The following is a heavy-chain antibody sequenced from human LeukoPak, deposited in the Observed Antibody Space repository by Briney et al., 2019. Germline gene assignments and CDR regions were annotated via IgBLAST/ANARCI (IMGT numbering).Heavy chain of an antibody. J-gene: IGHJ4*02. V-gene: IGHV1-69*01. D-gene: IGHD2-2*01. CDR1: GGTLSSYA. Sequence: SVKVSCKASGGTLSSYAISWVRQAPGQGLEWMGGIIPIFGTANYAQKFQGRVTITADESTSTAYMELSSLRSEDTAVYYCARDRAVGYCSSTSCPYYFDYWGQGTLVTVSS. CDR3: ARDRAVGYCSSTSCPYYFDY. CDR2: IIPIFGTA.